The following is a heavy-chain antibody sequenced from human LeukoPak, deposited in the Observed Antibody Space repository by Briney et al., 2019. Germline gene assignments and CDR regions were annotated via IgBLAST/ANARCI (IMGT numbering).Heavy chain of an antibody. V-gene: IGHV1-46*01. J-gene: IGHJ4*02. CDR3: ARGIAVAAPFDY. Sequence: ASVKVSCKASGYTFASYYMHWVRQAPEQGLEWMGIINPSGGSTSYAQKFQGRVTMTRDTSTSTVYMELSSLRSEDTAVYYCARGIAVAAPFDYWGQGTLVTVSS. CDR1: GYTFASYY. D-gene: IGHD6-19*01. CDR2: INPSGGST.